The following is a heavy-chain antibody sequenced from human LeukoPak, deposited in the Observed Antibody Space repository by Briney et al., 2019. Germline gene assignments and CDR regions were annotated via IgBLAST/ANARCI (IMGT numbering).Heavy chain of an antibody. D-gene: IGHD5-18*01. CDR2: INPNSGGT. V-gene: IGHV1-2*04. CDR1: GYTFTSYD. CDR3: ARSRDVDTAMVQTYYFDY. Sequence: ASVKVSCKASGYTFTSYDINWVRQAPGQGLEWMGWINPNSGGTNYAQKFQGWVTMTRDTSISTAYMELSRLRSDDTAVYYCARSRDVDTAMVQTYYFDYWGQGTLVTVSS. J-gene: IGHJ4*02.